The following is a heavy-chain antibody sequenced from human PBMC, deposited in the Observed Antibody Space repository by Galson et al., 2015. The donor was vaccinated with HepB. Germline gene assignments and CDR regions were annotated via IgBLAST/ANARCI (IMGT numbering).Heavy chain of an antibody. CDR1: GFTFSSYA. Sequence: LRLSCAASGFTFSSYAMHWVRQAPGKGLEWVAVISYDGSNKYYADSVKGRFTISRDNSKNTLYLQMNSLRAEDTAVYYCARDGGHSYDLGGNWFDPWGQGTLVTVSS. J-gene: IGHJ5*02. CDR3: ARDGGHSYDLGGNWFDP. D-gene: IGHD5-18*01. CDR2: ISYDGSNK. V-gene: IGHV3-30*04.